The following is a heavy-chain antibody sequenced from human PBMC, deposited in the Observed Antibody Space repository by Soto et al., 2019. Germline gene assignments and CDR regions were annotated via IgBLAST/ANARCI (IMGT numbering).Heavy chain of an antibody. CDR1: GFTFSSYT. Sequence: GGSLRLSCAASGFTFSSYTMNWVRQAPGKGLEWVSYISGSSSTIYYADSVKGRFTISRDNSKNTLYLQMNSLRAEDTAVYYCVKDPPLYYYFWSGYYFDYWGQGTLVTVSS. D-gene: IGHD3-3*01. V-gene: IGHV3-23*01. CDR2: ISGSSSTI. J-gene: IGHJ4*02. CDR3: VKDPPLYYYFWSGYYFDY.